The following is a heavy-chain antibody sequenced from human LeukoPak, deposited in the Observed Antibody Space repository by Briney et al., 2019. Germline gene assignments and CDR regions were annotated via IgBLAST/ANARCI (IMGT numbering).Heavy chain of an antibody. CDR3: ARESGYVDY. CDR2: IYSGGSA. Sequence: GGSLRLSCAASGXTVSSHYMSWVRQAPGKGLEWVSVIYSGGSAYYADSVKGRFTISRDNSKNTLYLQMNSLRAEDTAVYYCARESGYVDYWGQGTLVTVSS. CDR1: GXTVSSHY. V-gene: IGHV3-53*01. D-gene: IGHD7-27*01. J-gene: IGHJ4*02.